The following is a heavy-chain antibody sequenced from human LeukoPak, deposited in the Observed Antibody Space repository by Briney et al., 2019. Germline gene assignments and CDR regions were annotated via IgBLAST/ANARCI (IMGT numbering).Heavy chain of an antibody. CDR3: ARGPDSSGYYYFDY. CDR1: NGSFSGYY. J-gene: IGHJ4*02. Sequence: PSETLSLTCAIYNGSFSGYYWSWIRQPPGKGLEWIGYIYHSGSTHFNPSLKSRVTISVDTSKNQFSLKLSSVTAADTAVYFCARGPDSSGYYYFDYWGQGTLVTVSS. D-gene: IGHD3-22*01. CDR2: IYHSGST. V-gene: IGHV4-34*01.